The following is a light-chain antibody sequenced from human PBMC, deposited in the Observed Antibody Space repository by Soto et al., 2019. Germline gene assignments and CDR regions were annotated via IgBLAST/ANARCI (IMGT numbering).Light chain of an antibody. V-gene: IGLV2-14*01. CDR3: SSYTSNSTRYV. CDR2: DVS. Sequence: QSALTQPASVSGSPGQSITISCTGTSSDDGGYNYVSWYQQHPGKAPKLMIYDVSNRPSGVSNRFSGSKSGNTASLTISGLQAEDEADYYCSSYTSNSTRYVFGTGTKLTVL. CDR1: SSDDGGYNY. J-gene: IGLJ1*01.